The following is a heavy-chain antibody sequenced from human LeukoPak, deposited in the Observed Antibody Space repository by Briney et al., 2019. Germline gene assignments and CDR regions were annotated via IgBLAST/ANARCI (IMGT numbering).Heavy chain of an antibody. CDR2: IYHSGTT. J-gene: IGHJ4*02. CDR3: ARDSTIVGAPFDY. Sequence: SGTLSLTCAVSGGSISSSHWWSWVRQPPGKGLEWIGEIYHSGTTYYNPSLQSRVTISVDRSMHQFSLNLNSVTAADTAVYYCARDSTIVGAPFDYWGQGTLVTVSS. D-gene: IGHD1-26*01. V-gene: IGHV4-4*02. CDR1: GGSISSSHW.